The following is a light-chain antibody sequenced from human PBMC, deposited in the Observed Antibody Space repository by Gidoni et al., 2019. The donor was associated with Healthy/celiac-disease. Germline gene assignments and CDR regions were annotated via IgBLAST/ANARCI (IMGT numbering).Light chain of an antibody. CDR2: AAS. CDR1: QGISSY. V-gene: IGKV1-8*01. J-gene: IGKJ2*01. CDR3: QQYYSYPRYT. Sequence: AIRMTQSPSSFSASTGDRVTITCRASQGISSYLAWYQQKPGKAPKLLIYAASTLQSGVPSRFSGSGSGTDFTLTISCLQSEEFATYYCQQYYSYPRYTFGQGTKLEIK.